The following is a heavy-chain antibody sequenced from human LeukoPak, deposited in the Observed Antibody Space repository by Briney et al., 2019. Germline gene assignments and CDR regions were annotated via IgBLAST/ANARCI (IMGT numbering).Heavy chain of an antibody. Sequence: GGSLRLSCAASGFTFSSYGMHWVRQAPGKGLEWVAVISYDGSNKYYADSVKGRFTISRDNSKNTLYLQTNSLRAEDTAVYYCANGGVYSSSWLDYWGQGTLVTVSS. J-gene: IGHJ4*02. CDR3: ANGGVYSSSWLDY. D-gene: IGHD6-13*01. CDR1: GFTFSSYG. CDR2: ISYDGSNK. V-gene: IGHV3-30*18.